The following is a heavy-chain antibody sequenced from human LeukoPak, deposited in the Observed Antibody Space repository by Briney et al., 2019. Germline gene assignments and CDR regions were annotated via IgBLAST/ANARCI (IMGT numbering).Heavy chain of an antibody. CDR1: SDSISGFY. Sequence: SETLSLTCTVSSDSISGFYWSWIRQPPGKGLEWIGYIYYSGSSNYNPSLKSRVTISIGTSKSQFSLKLTSVTAADTAVYYCARRRYTSGFLDYWGQGTLVTVSS. D-gene: IGHD3-22*01. CDR2: IYYSGSS. V-gene: IGHV4-59*08. CDR3: ARRRYTSGFLDY. J-gene: IGHJ4*02.